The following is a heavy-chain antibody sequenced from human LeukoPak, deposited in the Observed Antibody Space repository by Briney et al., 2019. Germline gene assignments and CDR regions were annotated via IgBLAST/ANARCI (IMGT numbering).Heavy chain of an antibody. CDR1: GGSISSSSYY. CDR2: IYYSGST. V-gene: IGHV4-39*07. J-gene: IGHJ5*02. D-gene: IGHD3-10*01. Sequence: PSETLSLTCTVSGGSISSSSYYWGWIRQPPGKGLEWIGSIYYSGSTYYNPSLKSRVTISVDTSKNQFSLKLSSVTAADTAVYYCARGRGYYGSGPSWFDPWGQGTPVTVSS. CDR3: ARGRGYYGSGPSWFDP.